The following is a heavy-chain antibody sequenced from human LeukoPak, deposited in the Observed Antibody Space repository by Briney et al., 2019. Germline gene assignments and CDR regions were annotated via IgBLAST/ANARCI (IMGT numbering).Heavy chain of an antibody. Sequence: SETLSLTCTVSGNSFGDYYWSWIRQPAGKGLEWIGRIYTSGSTTYNPSLKSRVTMSVDTSKSQFSLNLMSVTAADTAVYYCARGRRITMIVVVIKTYFDYWGQGTLVTVSS. CDR2: IYTSGST. CDR3: ARGRRITMIVVVIKTYFDY. CDR1: GNSFGDYY. V-gene: IGHV4-4*07. J-gene: IGHJ4*02. D-gene: IGHD3-22*01.